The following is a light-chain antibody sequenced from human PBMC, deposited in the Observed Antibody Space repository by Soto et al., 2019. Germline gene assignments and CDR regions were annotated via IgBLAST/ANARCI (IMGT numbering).Light chain of an antibody. Sequence: DIQITHSPSSLSASVVDRVTITFLASQSISNYLNWYQHKPGKAPKLLIYAESSLQSGVPSRFSGSGSGTEFTLTISSLEPEDFAVYYCKQRSNWPTFGQGTRLEI. CDR2: AES. CDR1: QSISNY. J-gene: IGKJ5*01. V-gene: IGKV1-39*01. CDR3: KQRSNWPT.